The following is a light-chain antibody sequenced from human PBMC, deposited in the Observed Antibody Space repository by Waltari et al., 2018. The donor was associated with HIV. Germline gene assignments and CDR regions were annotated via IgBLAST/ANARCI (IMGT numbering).Light chain of an antibody. CDR3: SSYAGSSTWV. Sequence: QSALTQPPSASGSPGQSVTISCTGISSDAGDDNYVSWYQQSPGKAPTLIIYEVSKRPSGVPDRFSASKSGNTASLSVSGLQADDEAHYYCSSYAGSSTWVFGGGTKVTVL. J-gene: IGLJ3*02. CDR2: EVS. CDR1: SSDAGDDNY. V-gene: IGLV2-8*01.